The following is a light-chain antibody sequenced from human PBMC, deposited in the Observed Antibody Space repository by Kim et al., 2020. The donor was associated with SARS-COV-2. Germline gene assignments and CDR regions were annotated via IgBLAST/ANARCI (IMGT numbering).Light chain of an antibody. CDR2: DAS. J-gene: IGKJ2*02. CDR3: QLRSNWQWT. V-gene: IGKV3-11*01. Sequence: SFARGESDSRSRRDSLSIDSYIAWYQQQPGQAARLLIYDASSRATGIPARFSGGGYGTEFILTISSLDAEDFAVYYCQLRSNWQWTLGQGTKLEI. CDR1: LSIDSY.